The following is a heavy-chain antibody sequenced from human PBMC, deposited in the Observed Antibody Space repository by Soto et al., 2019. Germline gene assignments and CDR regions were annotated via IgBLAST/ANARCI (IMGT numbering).Heavy chain of an antibody. J-gene: IGHJ4*02. Sequence: SETLSLTCTVSGGSISSYYWSWIRQPPGKGLEWIGYIYYSGSTNYNPSLKSRVTISVDTSKNQFSLKLSSVTAADTAVYYCVRVGYDFWSGYPPILFFDYWGQGTLVTVSS. V-gene: IGHV4-59*01. CDR3: VRVGYDFWSGYPPILFFDY. CDR1: GGSISSYY. D-gene: IGHD3-3*01. CDR2: IYYSGST.